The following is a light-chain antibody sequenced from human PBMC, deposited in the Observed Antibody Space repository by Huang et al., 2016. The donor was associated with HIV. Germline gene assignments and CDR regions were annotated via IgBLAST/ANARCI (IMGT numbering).Light chain of an antibody. Sequence: DILLTQSPSYLSASVGDRVTITCRASQNINTYLNWYQQKPGKAPNLLIHSASTLHTGVPSRFSGSGSGTDFTLTVNSLQPEDSATYYCQQGYSALITFGQGTRL. J-gene: IGKJ5*01. CDR1: QNINTY. CDR3: QQGYSALIT. CDR2: SAS. V-gene: IGKV1-39*01.